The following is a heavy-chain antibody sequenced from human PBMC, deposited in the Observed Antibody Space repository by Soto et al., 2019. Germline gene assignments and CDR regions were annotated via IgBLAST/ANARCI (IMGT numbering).Heavy chain of an antibody. D-gene: IGHD6-19*01. CDR3: ARGIAVAGSSYGMDV. V-gene: IGHV3-74*01. J-gene: IGHJ6*02. Sequence: EVQLVESGGGLVQPGGSLRLSCAASGFTFSSYWMHWVRQAPGKGLVWVSRINSDGSSTSYADSVKGRFTISRDNAKNTLYLQMNSLSAEDTAVYYCARGIAVAGSSYGMDVWGQGNTVTVSS. CDR1: GFTFSSYW. CDR2: INSDGSST.